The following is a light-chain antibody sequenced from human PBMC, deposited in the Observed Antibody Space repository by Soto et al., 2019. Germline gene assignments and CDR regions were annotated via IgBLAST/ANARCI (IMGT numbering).Light chain of an antibody. Sequence: DIQMPQSPSSLSASVGDRVTITCQASQDINKFLNWDQQKPGKAPKLLIYVAFSLETGVPSRFTGSGAGTDFSITISSRHPEDVATDYCQQHDNRLSTFGPVTNVDV. V-gene: IGKV1-33*01. CDR1: QDINKF. CDR3: QQHDNRLST. CDR2: VAF. J-gene: IGKJ3*01.